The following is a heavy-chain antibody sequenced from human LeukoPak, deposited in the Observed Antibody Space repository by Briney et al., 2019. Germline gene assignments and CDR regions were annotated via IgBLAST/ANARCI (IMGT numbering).Heavy chain of an antibody. J-gene: IGHJ4*02. V-gene: IGHV1-2*02. Sequence: GASVKVSCKASGYTFTDYYMHWVRQAPGQGLEWMGWINPNSGGTYYAQKFQGRVTMTRDTSISTAYMELSTMRSDDTAVYYCARLKATVSIHAYFDYWGQGTLVTVSS. D-gene: IGHD4-17*01. CDR3: ARLKATVSIHAYFDY. CDR1: GYTFTDYY. CDR2: INPNSGGT.